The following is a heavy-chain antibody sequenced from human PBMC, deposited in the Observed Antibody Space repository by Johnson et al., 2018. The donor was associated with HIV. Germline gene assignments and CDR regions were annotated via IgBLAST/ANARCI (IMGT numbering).Heavy chain of an antibody. CDR2: IKQDGSEK. D-gene: IGHD5-18*01. J-gene: IGHJ3*02. Sequence: MLLVESGGGLVQPGGSLRLSCAASGFTFSSYWMSWVRQAPGKGLEWVANIKQDGSEKYYVDSVKGRFTISRDNAKNSLYLQMNSLRAEDTALYYCTTAPTTWIQVWSLGAFDIWGQGTMVTVSS. CDR3: TTAPTTWIQVWSLGAFDI. CDR1: GFTFSSYW. V-gene: IGHV3-7*03.